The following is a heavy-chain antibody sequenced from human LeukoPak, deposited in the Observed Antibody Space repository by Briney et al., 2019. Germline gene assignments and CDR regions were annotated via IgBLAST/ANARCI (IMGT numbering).Heavy chain of an antibody. CDR3: ARGRYYYDSSGYYYVDDDY. CDR1: GGTFSSYA. D-gene: IGHD3-22*01. V-gene: IGHV1-69*04. J-gene: IGHJ4*02. Sequence: SVKVSCKASGGTFSSYAISWVRQAPGQGLEWMGRIIPIFGIANYAQKFQSRVTITADKSTSTAYMELSSLRSEDTAVYYCARGRYYYDSSGYYYVDDDYWGQGTLVTVSS. CDR2: IIPIFGIA.